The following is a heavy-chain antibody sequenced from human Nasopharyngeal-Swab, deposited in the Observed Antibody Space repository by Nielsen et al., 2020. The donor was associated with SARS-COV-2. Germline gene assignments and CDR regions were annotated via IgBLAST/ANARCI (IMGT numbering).Heavy chain of an antibody. CDR3: AKLGDY. CDR2: ISDSGDDT. CDR1: GFTFSISA. J-gene: IGHJ4*02. V-gene: IGHV3-23*01. Sequence: GGSLRLSCAASGFTFSISAMSWVRQAPGKGLEWVSSISDSGDDTYYADSVKGRFSISRDNSKNTLDLQMNSLRAEDTAVYYCAKLGDYWGQGMLATVSS.